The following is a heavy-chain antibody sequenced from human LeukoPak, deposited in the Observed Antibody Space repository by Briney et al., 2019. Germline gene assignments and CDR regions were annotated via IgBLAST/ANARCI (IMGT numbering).Heavy chain of an antibody. CDR3: ASSRLDQESDAFDI. CDR1: GGSISSYY. CDR2: IYYSGST. Sequence: SETLSLTCTVSGGSISSYYWSWIRQPPGKGLEWIGYIYYSGSTNYNPSLKSRVTISVDTSKNQFSLKLSSVTAADTAVYYCASSRLDQESDAFDIWGQGTMVTVSS. J-gene: IGHJ3*02. D-gene: IGHD3-16*01. V-gene: IGHV4-59*01.